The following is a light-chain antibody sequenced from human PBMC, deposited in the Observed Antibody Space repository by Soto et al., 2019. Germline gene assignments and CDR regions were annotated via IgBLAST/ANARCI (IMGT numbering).Light chain of an antibody. Sequence: SYELTQPPSVSVSPGQTASITCSGDKLGDKYARWYQQKPGQSPVLVIYKDSKRPSGIPERFSGSNSGNTATLTISGTQAMYEAEYYCQAWDSSTRVVFGGGTKRTVL. CDR2: KDS. V-gene: IGLV3-1*01. CDR3: QAWDSSTRVV. CDR1: KLGDKY. J-gene: IGLJ2*01.